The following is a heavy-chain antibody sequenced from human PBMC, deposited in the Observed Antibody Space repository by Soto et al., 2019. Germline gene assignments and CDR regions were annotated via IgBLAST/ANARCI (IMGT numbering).Heavy chain of an antibody. Sequence: AASGFTFSSYSMNWVRQAPGKGLEWVSSISSSSSYIYYADSVEGRFTISRDNAKNSLYPQMNSLRAEDTAVYYCARDSVDYDILTGENWYFDLWGRGTLVTVSS. CDR1: GFTFSSYS. CDR3: ARDSVDYDILTGENWYFDL. J-gene: IGHJ2*01. V-gene: IGHV3-21*01. CDR2: ISSSSSYI. D-gene: IGHD3-9*01.